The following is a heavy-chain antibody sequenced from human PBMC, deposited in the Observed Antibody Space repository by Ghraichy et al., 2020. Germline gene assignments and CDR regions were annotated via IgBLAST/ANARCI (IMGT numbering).Heavy chain of an antibody. CDR1: GGSINSYY. CDR3: ARGSYGSGSYFPVYYFDS. V-gene: IGHV4-59*01. D-gene: IGHD3-10*01. CDR2: IYDRGST. Sequence: GSLSLTCTVSGGSINSYYWSWIRQSPGKGLEWIGYIYDRGSTNYNPALKSRVTMSVDTAKNQFSLKLGSVTAADTAVFYCARGSYGSGSYFPVYYFDSWGQGTLVTVSS. J-gene: IGHJ4*02.